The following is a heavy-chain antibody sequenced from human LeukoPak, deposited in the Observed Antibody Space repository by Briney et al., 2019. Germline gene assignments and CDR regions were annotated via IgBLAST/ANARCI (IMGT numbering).Heavy chain of an antibody. CDR1: GFTFSSYG. Sequence: GGSLRLSCAASGFTFSSYGVHWVRQAPGKGLEWVACIRYDGSNKYYADSVKGRFTISRDNSKNTLYLQMNSLRAEDTAVYYCAKRDCSGGSCYGGNWFDPWGQGTLVTVSS. V-gene: IGHV3-30*02. CDR2: IRYDGSNK. D-gene: IGHD2-15*01. J-gene: IGHJ5*02. CDR3: AKRDCSGGSCYGGNWFDP.